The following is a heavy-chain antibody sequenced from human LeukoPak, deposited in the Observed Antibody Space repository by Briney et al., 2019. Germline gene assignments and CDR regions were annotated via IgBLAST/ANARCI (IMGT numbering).Heavy chain of an antibody. V-gene: IGHV1-3*01. D-gene: IGHD3-10*01. CDR3: ATLWFGEADFDY. CDR1: GYTFTSYA. J-gene: IGHJ4*02. CDR2: INAGNGNT. Sequence: ASVKVSCKASGYTFTSYAMHWVRQAPGQRLEWMGWINAGNGNTKYSQRFQGRVTITRDTSASTAYMELSSLRSEDTAVYYCATLWFGEADFDYWGQGTLVTVSS.